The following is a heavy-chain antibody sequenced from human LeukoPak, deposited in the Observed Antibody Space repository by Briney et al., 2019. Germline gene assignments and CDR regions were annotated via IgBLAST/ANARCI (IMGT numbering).Heavy chain of an antibody. CDR1: GFSFSSYW. D-gene: IGHD6-13*01. CDR3: ARDPGSSSFDL. Sequence: GGSLRLSCTASGFSFSSYWMSWVRQTPEKGLEFVANINQDGSVTNYVDSLKGRCTISRDNAKKSLYLEIRSLRADDTALYDCARDPGSSSFDLWGQGTLVTVSS. V-gene: IGHV3-7*01. J-gene: IGHJ4*02. CDR2: INQDGSVT.